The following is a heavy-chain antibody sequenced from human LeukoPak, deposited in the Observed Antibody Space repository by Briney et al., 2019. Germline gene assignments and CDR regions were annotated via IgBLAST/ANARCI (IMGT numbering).Heavy chain of an antibody. J-gene: IGHJ4*02. CDR2: IYPRDGNT. CDR1: GYSFTSNY. V-gene: IGHV1-46*01. CDR3: ARDQEAFDY. Sequence: ASVKVSCKASGYSFTSNYIHWVRQAPGQGLEWMGMIYPRDGNTGYAQKFQGRVTVTRDTSTSTVHMELSGLRSEDTAVYYCARDQEAFDYWGQGTLVTVSS.